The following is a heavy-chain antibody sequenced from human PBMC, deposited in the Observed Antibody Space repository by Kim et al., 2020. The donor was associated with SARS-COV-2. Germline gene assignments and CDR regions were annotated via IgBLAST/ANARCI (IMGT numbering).Heavy chain of an antibody. D-gene: IGHD3-10*01. V-gene: IGHV4-30-2*01. CDR2: IYHSGST. CDR1: GGSISSGGYS. CDR3: ARVLGESPTYYFDY. J-gene: IGHJ4*02. Sequence: SETLSLTCAVSGGSISSGGYSWSWIRQPPGKGLEWIGYIYHSGSTYYNPSLKSRVTISVDRSKNQFSLKLSSVTAADTAVYYCARVLGESPTYYFDYWGQGTLVTVSS.